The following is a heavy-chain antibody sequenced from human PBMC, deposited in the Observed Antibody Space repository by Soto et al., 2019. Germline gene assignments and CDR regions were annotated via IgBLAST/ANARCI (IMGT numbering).Heavy chain of an antibody. V-gene: IGHV1-8*01. J-gene: IGHJ6*02. Sequence: QVQLVQSGAEVKKPGASVKVSCKASGYTFTSYDINWVRQATGQGPEWMGWINPNTGNTGYAQKFQGRVTMTRNTSISTAYMALSSLKSEDTAVFYCARNGSSCSPLSDYDYGMDVWGQGTMVTVSS. CDR1: GYTFTSYD. CDR2: INPNTGNT. D-gene: IGHD6-13*01. CDR3: ARNGSSCSPLSDYDYGMDV.